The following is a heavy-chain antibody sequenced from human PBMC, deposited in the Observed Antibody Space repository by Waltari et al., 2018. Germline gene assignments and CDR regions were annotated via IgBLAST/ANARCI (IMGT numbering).Heavy chain of an antibody. V-gene: IGHV4-38-2*02. D-gene: IGHD6-13*01. CDR3: AREFSSSWYRGFDAFDI. CDR1: GYSISSGYY. CDR2: IYHSGST. Sequence: QVQLQESGPGLVKPSETLSLTCAVSGYSISSGYYWGWIRQPPGKGLEWIGSIYHSGSTYYNPALKSRVTISVDTSKNQFYLKLSSVTAADTAVYYCAREFSSSWYRGFDAFDIWGQGTMVTVSS. J-gene: IGHJ3*02.